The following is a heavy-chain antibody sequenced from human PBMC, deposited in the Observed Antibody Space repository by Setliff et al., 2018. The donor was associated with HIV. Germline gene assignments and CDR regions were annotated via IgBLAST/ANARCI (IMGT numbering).Heavy chain of an antibody. J-gene: IGHJ4*02. CDR1: GGSISSYY. V-gene: IGHV4-59*01. CDR2: IYYSGGT. D-gene: IGHD3-10*01. Sequence: PSETLSLTCNVSGGSISSYYWNWIRQPPGKGLEWIGYIYYSGGTNYNPSLKSRVTISADKSKNQFSLKLNSVIAADTAVYYCARNRVPSSLWGQGTLVTVSS. CDR3: ARNRVPSSL.